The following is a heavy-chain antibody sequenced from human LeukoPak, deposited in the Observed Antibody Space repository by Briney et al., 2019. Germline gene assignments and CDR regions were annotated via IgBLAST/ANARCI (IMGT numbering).Heavy chain of an antibody. CDR3: AIWGRFQWLVDY. J-gene: IGHJ4*02. CDR2: MNPNSGNT. V-gene: IGHV1-8*01. CDR1: GYTFTSYD. D-gene: IGHD5-12*01. Sequence: ASVNVSCKAPGYTFTSYDIDWVRQAPGQGLEWMGWMNPNSGNTGYAQKFQGRVTMTRNTSISTAYMELSSLRSEDTAVYYCAIWGRFQWLVDYWGQGTLVTVSS.